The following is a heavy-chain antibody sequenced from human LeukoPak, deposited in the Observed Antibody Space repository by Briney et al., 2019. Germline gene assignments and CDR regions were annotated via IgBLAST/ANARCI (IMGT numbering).Heavy chain of an antibody. J-gene: IGHJ3*02. Sequence: SETLSLTCSVSGASIGSHYWSWIRQPPGKGLEWIGYVYFTGRTHYNPSLKSRVTMSVDTSKNQFSLKLSSVTDADTAVYYCARDGYYYDSSIYYAFDIWGQGTMVTVSS. CDR2: VYFTGRT. CDR3: ARDGYYYDSSIYYAFDI. CDR1: GASIGSHY. D-gene: IGHD3-22*01. V-gene: IGHV4-59*11.